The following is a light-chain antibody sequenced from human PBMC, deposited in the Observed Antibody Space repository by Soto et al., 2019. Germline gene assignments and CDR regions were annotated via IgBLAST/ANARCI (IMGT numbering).Light chain of an antibody. J-gene: IGKJ2*01. Sequence: IQMTQSPSTLSASVGDRITITCRASQSVSTWLAWYQQKPGRVPKLLIYDASTLESGVPSTFGGSGSGTEFTLTINSLQPEDFATYFCQQYNPFPYTFGQGTKLEI. CDR2: DAS. V-gene: IGKV1-5*01. CDR1: QSVSTW. CDR3: QQYNPFPYT.